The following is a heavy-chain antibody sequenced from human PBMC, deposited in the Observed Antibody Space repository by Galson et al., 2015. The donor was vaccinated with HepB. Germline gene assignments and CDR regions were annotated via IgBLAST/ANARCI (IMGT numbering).Heavy chain of an antibody. V-gene: IGHV1-69*13. CDR3: ARSDYYRSGSSYSYYYMDV. Sequence: SVKVSCKASGGTFSTYAITWVRQAPGQGLEWMGGIIPIFDTTNYAQNFQGRVTITADASTTTAYMELSSLRSEDTAVYYCARSDYYRSGSSYSYYYMDVWGKGTTVTVSS. J-gene: IGHJ6*03. CDR2: IIPIFDTT. D-gene: IGHD3-10*01. CDR1: GGTFSTYA.